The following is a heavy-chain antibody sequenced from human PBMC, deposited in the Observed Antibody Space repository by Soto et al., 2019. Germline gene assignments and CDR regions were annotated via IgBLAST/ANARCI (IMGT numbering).Heavy chain of an antibody. Sequence: AGGSLRLSCAASGFTFSTYAMTWVRQAPGKGLEWVSGIGGSGVSTYYADSVKGRFTISRDNSKNTLYLQMNSLRAGDTAVYYCARDFQSQYYFDYWGQGTLVTVSS. J-gene: IGHJ4*02. CDR1: GFTFSTYA. CDR3: ARDFQSQYYFDY. V-gene: IGHV3-23*01. CDR2: IGGSGVST.